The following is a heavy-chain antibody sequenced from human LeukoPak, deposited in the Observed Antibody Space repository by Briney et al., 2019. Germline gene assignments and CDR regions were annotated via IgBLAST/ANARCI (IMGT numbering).Heavy chain of an antibody. CDR3: TREPCSTANCRIFDF. J-gene: IGHJ4*02. Sequence: GGSLRLSCATFGFTFSDYWISWVRQAPGKGLEWVANVKQDGSEKFYVDSVKGRFTLSRDNAKNSVHLQMNSLRAEDTAVYYCTREPCSTANCRIFDFWGQGALVTVSS. CDR1: GFTFSDYW. V-gene: IGHV3-7*01. CDR2: VKQDGSEK. D-gene: IGHD2-2*01.